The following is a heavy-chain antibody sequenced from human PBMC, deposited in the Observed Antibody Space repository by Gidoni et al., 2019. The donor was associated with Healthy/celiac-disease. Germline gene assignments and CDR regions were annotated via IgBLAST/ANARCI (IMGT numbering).Heavy chain of an antibody. D-gene: IGHD6-13*01. CDR3: ARGPLIAAAGTTYFDY. J-gene: IGHJ4*02. Sequence: QVQLVESGGGVVQPGRSLRLSCAASGFTFSSYAMHWVRQAPGKGLEWVAVISYDGSNKYYADSVKGRFTISRDNSKNTLYLQMNSLRAEDTAVYYCARGPLIAAAGTTYFDYWGQGTLVTVSS. CDR1: GFTFSSYA. V-gene: IGHV3-30-3*01. CDR2: ISYDGSNK.